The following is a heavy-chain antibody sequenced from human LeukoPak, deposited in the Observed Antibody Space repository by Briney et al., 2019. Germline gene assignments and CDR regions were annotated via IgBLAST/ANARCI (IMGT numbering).Heavy chain of an antibody. D-gene: IGHD1-26*01. V-gene: IGHV3-74*01. Sequence: GESLRLSCAASGFTFSSYWMHWVRQAPGKGLVWVSRISSDGSTTSYADSVKGRFTISRDNAKNTLYLQMSSLRAEDTAVYYCARRGGSYNDYWGQGTLVTVSS. CDR3: ARRGGSYNDY. CDR1: GFTFSSYW. CDR2: ISSDGSTT. J-gene: IGHJ4*02.